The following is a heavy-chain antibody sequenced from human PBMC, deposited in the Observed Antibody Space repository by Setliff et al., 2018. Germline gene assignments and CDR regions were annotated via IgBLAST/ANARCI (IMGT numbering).Heavy chain of an antibody. CDR1: GGSFSGYY. D-gene: IGHD3-22*01. J-gene: IGHJ5*02. V-gene: IGHV4-34*12. Sequence: SETLSLTCAVYGGSFSGYYWSWIRQPPGKRLEWIGEIIHSGSTNYNPSLKSRVTISMDTSKNQFSLKVSSVTAADTAVYYCARLGSARYDSSGYYPDNWFDPWGQGTLVTVSS. CDR2: IIHSGST. CDR3: ARLGSARYDSSGYYPDNWFDP.